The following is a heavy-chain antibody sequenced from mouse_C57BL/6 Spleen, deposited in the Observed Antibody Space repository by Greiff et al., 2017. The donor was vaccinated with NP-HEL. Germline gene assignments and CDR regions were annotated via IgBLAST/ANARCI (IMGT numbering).Heavy chain of an antibody. V-gene: IGHV5-17*01. D-gene: IGHD1-1*01. CDR2: ISSGSSTI. CDR1: GFTFSDYG. CDR3: ARRYYYGSSLGAMDY. Sequence: EVKLMESGGGLVKPGGSLKLSCAASGFTFSDYGMHWVRQAPEKGLEWVAYISSGSSTIYYADTVKGRFTISRDNAKNTLFLQMTSLRSEDTAMYYCARRYYYGSSLGAMDYWGQGTSVTVSS. J-gene: IGHJ4*01.